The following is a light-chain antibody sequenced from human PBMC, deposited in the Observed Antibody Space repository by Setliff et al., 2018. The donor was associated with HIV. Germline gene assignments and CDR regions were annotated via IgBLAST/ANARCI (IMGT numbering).Light chain of an antibody. Sequence: QSVLTQPASVSGSPGQSITISCTGTSNDVGGYNYVAWYQEHPGKAPKLMIYDVSNRPSGVSNRFSGSKSGSTASLTISGLLAEDESGYYCSSYTGSGTFVFGGGTKVTVL. J-gene: IGLJ1*01. CDR2: DVS. CDR1: SNDVGGYNY. CDR3: SSYTGSGTFV. V-gene: IGLV2-14*03.